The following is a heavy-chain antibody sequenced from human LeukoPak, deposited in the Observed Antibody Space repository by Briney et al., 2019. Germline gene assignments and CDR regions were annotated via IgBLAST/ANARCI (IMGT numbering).Heavy chain of an antibody. CDR3: ARLPKRSIVGATAFDY. D-gene: IGHD1-26*01. CDR2: IYSGGST. V-gene: IGHV3-66*04. CDR1: EFTVSSNY. J-gene: IGHJ4*02. Sequence: PGGSLRLSCVASEFTVSSNYMSWVRQAPGKGLEWVSVIYSGGSTYYADSVKGRFTISRDNSKNTLYLQMNSLRAEDTAVYYCARLPKRSIVGATAFDYWGQGTLVTVSS.